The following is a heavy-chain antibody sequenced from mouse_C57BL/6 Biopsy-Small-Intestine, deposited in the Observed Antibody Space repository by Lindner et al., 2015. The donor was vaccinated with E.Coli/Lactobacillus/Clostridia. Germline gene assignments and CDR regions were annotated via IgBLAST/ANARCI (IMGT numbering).Heavy chain of an antibody. CDR3: ARDLGAMDY. Sequence: VQLQESGGGLVQPGGSLSLSCAASGFTFTDYYMSWVRQPPGKALEWLGFIRNKANDYTTEYSASVKGRFIVSRDTSQSILYLQMNALRAEDTAIYYCARDLGAMDYWGQGTSVTVPS. D-gene: IGHD4-1*01. CDR1: GFTFTDYY. V-gene: IGHV7-3*01. CDR2: IRNKANDYTT. J-gene: IGHJ4*01.